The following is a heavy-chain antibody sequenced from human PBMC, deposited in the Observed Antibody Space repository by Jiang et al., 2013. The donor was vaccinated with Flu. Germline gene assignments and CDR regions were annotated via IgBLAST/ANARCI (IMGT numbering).Heavy chain of an antibody. V-gene: IGHV3-30*18. CDR3: AKDGVEYQLYYYMDV. D-gene: IGHD2-2*01. Sequence: MHWVRPGVQARDWSGWPLYHMMEISKDYADSVKGRFTISRDNSKNTLYLHMNSLTPEDTAVYYCAKDGVEYQLYYYMDVWGKGTTVTVSS. J-gene: IGHJ6*03. CDR2: YHMMEISK.